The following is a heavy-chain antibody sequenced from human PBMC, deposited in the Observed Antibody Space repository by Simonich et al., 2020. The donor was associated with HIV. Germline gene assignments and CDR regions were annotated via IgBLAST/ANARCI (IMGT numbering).Heavy chain of an antibody. CDR3: ARGYSGYSFNY. V-gene: IGHV4-59*01. Sequence: QVQLQESGPGLVKPSETLSLTCTVSGGSISSYYWSWIRQPPRKGLEWIGYIYYRGSTNYNPSRKSRVTISVDTSKNQFSLKLSSVTAADTAVYYCARGYSGYSFNYWGQGTLVTVSS. D-gene: IGHD1-26*01. CDR2: IYYRGST. J-gene: IGHJ4*02. CDR1: GGSISSYY.